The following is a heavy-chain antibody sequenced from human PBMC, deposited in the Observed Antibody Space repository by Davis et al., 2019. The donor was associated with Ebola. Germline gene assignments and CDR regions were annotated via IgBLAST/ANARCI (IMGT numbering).Heavy chain of an antibody. V-gene: IGHV5-51*01. D-gene: IGHD6-19*01. CDR3: ATLVGSTGWYYCDY. Sequence: QISCKASAYIFSIYWIAWVRQMRGKALVWMGVIYAGDSESRYNPSFQGQVTITADKSTSTAYLQWNSLKASDSAMYYCATLVGSTGWYYCDYWGQGTLVTVSS. J-gene: IGHJ4*02. CDR2: IYAGDSES. CDR1: AYIFSIYW.